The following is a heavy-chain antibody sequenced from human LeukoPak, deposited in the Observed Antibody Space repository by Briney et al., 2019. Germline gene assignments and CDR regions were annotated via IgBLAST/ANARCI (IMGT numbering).Heavy chain of an antibody. J-gene: IGHJ5*02. D-gene: IGHD2-2*01. V-gene: IGHV4-34*01. CDR2: INHSGST. CDR1: GGSFSGYY. Sequence: SETLSLTCAVYGGSFSGYYWSWIRQPPGKGLEWIGEINHSGSTNYNPSLKSRVTISVDTSKNQFSLKLSSVTAAGTAVYYCARRRVVPAAFDPWGQGTLATVSS. CDR3: ARRRVVPAAFDP.